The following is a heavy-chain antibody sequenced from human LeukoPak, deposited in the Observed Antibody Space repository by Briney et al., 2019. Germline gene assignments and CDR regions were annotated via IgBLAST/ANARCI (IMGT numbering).Heavy chain of an antibody. Sequence: GGSLRLSCAASGFTFSSNAMSWVRQAPGKGLEWVSSISGSGENTYYADPVKGRFTISRDNSKNTLYLQMKTLRAEDTAVYYCAKLASGIRPFDYWGQGILVTVSS. V-gene: IGHV3-23*01. CDR1: GFTFSSNA. CDR3: AKLASGIRPFDY. CDR2: ISGSGENT. J-gene: IGHJ4*02. D-gene: IGHD6-13*01.